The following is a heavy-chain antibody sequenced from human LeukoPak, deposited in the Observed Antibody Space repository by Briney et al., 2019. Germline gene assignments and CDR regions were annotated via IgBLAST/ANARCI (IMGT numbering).Heavy chain of an antibody. CDR2: IKQDGSEK. CDR1: GFTFSSYW. CDR3: ARGQITPLYDFWSGYYFNWFDP. J-gene: IGHJ5*02. D-gene: IGHD3-3*01. V-gene: IGHV3-7*01. Sequence: GGSLRLSCAASGFTFSSYWMTWVRQAPGKGLEWVANIKQDGSEKYYVDSVKGRFSISRDNAQYSLYLQMNSPRAEDTAVYYCARGQITPLYDFWSGYYFNWFDPWGQGTLVTVSS.